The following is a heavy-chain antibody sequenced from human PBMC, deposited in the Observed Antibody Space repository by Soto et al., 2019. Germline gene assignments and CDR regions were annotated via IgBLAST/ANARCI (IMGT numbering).Heavy chain of an antibody. J-gene: IGHJ5*02. Sequence: SETLSLTCTVSGGSISSSSYYWGWIRQPPGKGLEWIGSIYYSGSTYYNPSLKSRVTISVDTSKNQFSLKLSSVTAADTAVYCCVRHSRWDYSNPNWFDPWGQGTLVTVSS. CDR1: GGSISSSSYY. CDR2: IYYSGST. CDR3: VRHSRWDYSNPNWFDP. V-gene: IGHV4-39*01. D-gene: IGHD4-4*01.